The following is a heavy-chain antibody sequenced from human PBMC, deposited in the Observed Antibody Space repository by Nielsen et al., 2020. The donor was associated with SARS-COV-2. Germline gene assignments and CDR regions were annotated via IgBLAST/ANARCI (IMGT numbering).Heavy chain of an antibody. D-gene: IGHD3-10*01. CDR3: ASLRTGDYYYYMDV. V-gene: IGHV1-18*01. CDR1: GYTFTSYG. Sequence: ASVKVSCKASGYTFTSYGISWVRQAPGQGLEWMGWISAYNGNTNYAQKLQGRVTMTTDTSTSTAYMELRSLRSDDTAVYYCASLRTGDYYYYMDVWGKGTTVTVSS. CDR2: ISAYNGNT. J-gene: IGHJ6*03.